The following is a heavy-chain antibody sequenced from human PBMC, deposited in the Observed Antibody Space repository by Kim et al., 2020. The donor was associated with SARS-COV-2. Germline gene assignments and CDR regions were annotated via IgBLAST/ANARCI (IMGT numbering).Heavy chain of an antibody. CDR3: AHANDVFDY. V-gene: IGHV2-5*01. CDR2: DDK. J-gene: IGHJ4*02. D-gene: IGHD1-1*01. Sequence: DDKRYSPSLKSRLTITKDTSKNQVVLTMTNMDPVDTATYYCAHANDVFDYWGQGTLVTVSS.